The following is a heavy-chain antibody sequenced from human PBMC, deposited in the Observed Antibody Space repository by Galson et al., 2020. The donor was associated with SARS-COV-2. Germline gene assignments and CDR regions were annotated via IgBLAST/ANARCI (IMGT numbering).Heavy chain of an antibody. D-gene: IGHD5-12*01. V-gene: IGHV3-74*03. CDR3: ASLVWNGYDYDF. J-gene: IGHJ4*02. Sequence: GESPKISFAVSGFTFNGYSMYWVRQPTGKGPVWVSRINFDGSDTTYADSVKGRFTNSRDNAKNTLYLQMNSLRAEDTAVYYWASLVWNGYDYDFWGQGTPVTVSS. CDR1: GFTFNGYS. CDR2: INFDGSDT.